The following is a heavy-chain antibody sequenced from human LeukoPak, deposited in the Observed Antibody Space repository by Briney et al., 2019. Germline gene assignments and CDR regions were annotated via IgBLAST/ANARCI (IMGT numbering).Heavy chain of an antibody. Sequence: GGSLRLSCEASGFTFSSYTMNWVRQAPGKGLEWVSSISSSRSSIYYADSMKGRFTISRDNAKNSLYLQMNSLRAEDTAVYYCAKSFWWFGEFSPFDYWGQGTLVTVSS. CDR1: GFTFSSYT. D-gene: IGHD3-10*01. V-gene: IGHV3-21*01. CDR3: AKSFWWFGEFSPFDY. CDR2: ISSSRSSI. J-gene: IGHJ4*02.